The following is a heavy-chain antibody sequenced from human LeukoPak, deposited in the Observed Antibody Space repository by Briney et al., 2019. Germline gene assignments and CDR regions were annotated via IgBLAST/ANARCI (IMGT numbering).Heavy chain of an antibody. J-gene: IGHJ4*02. D-gene: IGHD3-16*01. V-gene: IGHV4-59*12. CDR1: GGSISSYY. Sequence: SETLSLTCTVSGGSISSYYWSWIRQPPGKGLEWIGYIYYSGSTNYNPSLKSRVTISVDTSKNQFSLKLSSVTAADTAVYYCARDNRGYDYWGQGTLVTVSS. CDR3: ARDNRGYDY. CDR2: IYYSGST.